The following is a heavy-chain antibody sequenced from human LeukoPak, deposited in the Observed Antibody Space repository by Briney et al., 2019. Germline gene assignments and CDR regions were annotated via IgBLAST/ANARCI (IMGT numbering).Heavy chain of an antibody. CDR3: ARGRYSGYDHFDY. CDR2: INHSGRI. CDR1: GGPFSDYY. J-gene: IGHJ4*02. V-gene: IGHV4-34*01. Sequence: PSETLSLTCAVYGGPFSDYYWSWIRQPPGKGLEWIGEINHSGRINYNPSLKSRVTISVDTSKNQFSLKLNSVTAADTAVYYCARGRYSGYDHFDYWGQGTLVTVSS. D-gene: IGHD5-12*01.